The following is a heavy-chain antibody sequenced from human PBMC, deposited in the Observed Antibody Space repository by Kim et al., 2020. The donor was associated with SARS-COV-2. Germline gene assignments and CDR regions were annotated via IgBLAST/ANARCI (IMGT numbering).Heavy chain of an antibody. J-gene: IGHJ4*02. CDR2: ISGSGGST. V-gene: IGHV3-23*01. CDR1: GFTFSSYA. Sequence: GGSLRLSCAASGFTFSSYAMSWVRQAPGKGLECVSAISGSGGSTYYADSVKGRFTISRDNSKNTLYLQMNSLRAEDTAVYYCAKSYYYDSSGYPLYYFDYWGQGTLVTVSS. D-gene: IGHD3-22*01. CDR3: AKSYYYDSSGYPLYYFDY.